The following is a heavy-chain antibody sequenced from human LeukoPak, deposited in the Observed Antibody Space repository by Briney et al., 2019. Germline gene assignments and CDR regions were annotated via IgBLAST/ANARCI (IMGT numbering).Heavy chain of an antibody. CDR3: ARDDAILTGLDG. J-gene: IGHJ4*02. V-gene: IGHV3-11*06. Sequence: GGSLRLSCAPSGFTLSDYYMSWIRQAPGKGLEWVSYISSSSSYTNYADSVKGRFTISRDNAKNSLYLQMNSLRAEDTAVYYCARDDAILTGLDGWGQGTLVTVSS. CDR2: ISSSSSYT. CDR1: GFTLSDYY. D-gene: IGHD3-9*01.